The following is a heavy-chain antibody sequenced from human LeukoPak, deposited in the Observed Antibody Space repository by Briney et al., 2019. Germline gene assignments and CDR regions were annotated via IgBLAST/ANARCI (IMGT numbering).Heavy chain of an antibody. CDR2: INPSGGNT. CDR1: GYTFTSYY. Sequence: ASVKVSCKASGYTFTSYYMHWVRQAPGQGLEWMGIINPSGGNTSYAQKFQGRVTMTRDMSTSTVYMELSSLRSEDTAVYYCARDMYDYVWGSYRSYYFDYWGQGTLVTVSS. D-gene: IGHD3-16*02. J-gene: IGHJ4*02. CDR3: ARDMYDYVWGSYRSYYFDY. V-gene: IGHV1-46*01.